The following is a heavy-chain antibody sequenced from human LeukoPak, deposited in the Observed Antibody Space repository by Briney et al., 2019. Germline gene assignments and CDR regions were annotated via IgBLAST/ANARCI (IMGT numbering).Heavy chain of an antibody. CDR3: ARDKEQWLVHGDFDY. CDR1: GYTFTSYG. V-gene: IGHV1-18*01. J-gene: IGHJ4*02. CDR2: ISAYSGNT. Sequence: ASVKVSCKASGYTFTSYGISWVRQAPGQGLEWMGWISAYSGNTNYAQKLQGRVTMTTDTSTSTAYMELRSLRPDDTAVYYCARDKEQWLVHGDFDYWGQGTLVTVSS. D-gene: IGHD6-19*01.